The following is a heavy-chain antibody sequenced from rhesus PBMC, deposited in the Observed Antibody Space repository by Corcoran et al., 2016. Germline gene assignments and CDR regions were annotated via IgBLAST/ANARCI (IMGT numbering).Heavy chain of an antibody. J-gene: IGHJ4*01. V-gene: IGHV4-169*02. CDR3: AREGIAAAGTGDY. D-gene: IGHD6-25*01. Sequence: QLQLQESGPGLVKPSETLSVTCAVSGGSISSSYWSWIRQAPGKGLEWMGYIYGSGSSTNNNPPLKSRVTLLVDTYKNQLSLKLSSVTTADTAVYYCAREGIAAAGTGDYWGQGVLVTVSS. CDR1: GGSISSSY. CDR2: IYGSGSST.